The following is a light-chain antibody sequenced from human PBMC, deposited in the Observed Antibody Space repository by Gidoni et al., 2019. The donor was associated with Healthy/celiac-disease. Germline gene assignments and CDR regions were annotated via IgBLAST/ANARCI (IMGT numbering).Light chain of an antibody. J-gene: IGKJ1*01. V-gene: IGKV4-1*01. CDR3: QHFAT. Sequence: DIVMTPSPDSLAVSLGERATINCKSSQSVLYSSNNKNYLAWYQQKPGQPPKLLIYWASTRESGVPDRCSGSGSGTDFTLNISSLQAEDVAVYYGQHFATFGQGTKVESK. CDR1: QSVLYSSNNKNY. CDR2: WAS.